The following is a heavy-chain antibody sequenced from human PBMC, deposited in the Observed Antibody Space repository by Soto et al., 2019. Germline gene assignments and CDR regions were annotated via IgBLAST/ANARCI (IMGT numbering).Heavy chain of an antibody. CDR2: ISGSCGST. D-gene: IGHD3-22*01. CDR3: AKVDDSSGYYYYYYYGMDV. Sequence: GGSLRLSCAASGFTFSSYAMSWVRQAPGKGLEWVSAISGSCGSTYYADSVKGRFTISRDNSKNTLYLQMNSLRAEDTAVYYCAKVDDSSGYYYYYYYGMDVWGQGTTVTVSS. V-gene: IGHV3-23*01. CDR1: GFTFSSYA. J-gene: IGHJ6*02.